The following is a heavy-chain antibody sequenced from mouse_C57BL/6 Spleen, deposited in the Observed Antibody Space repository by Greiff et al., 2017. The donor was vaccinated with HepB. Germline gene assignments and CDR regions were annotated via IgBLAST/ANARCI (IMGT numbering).Heavy chain of an antibody. D-gene: IGHD2-3*01. V-gene: IGHV1-50*01. CDR2: IDPSDSYT. J-gene: IGHJ2*01. CDR1: GYTFTSYW. CDR3: ARRGEWLLRRVDY. Sequence: QVQLQQPGAELVKPGASVKLSCKASGYTFTSYWMQWVKQRPGQGLEWIGEIDPSDSYTNYNQKFKGKATLTVDTSSSTAYMQLSSLTSEDSAVYYCARRGEWLLRRVDYWGQGTTLTVSS.